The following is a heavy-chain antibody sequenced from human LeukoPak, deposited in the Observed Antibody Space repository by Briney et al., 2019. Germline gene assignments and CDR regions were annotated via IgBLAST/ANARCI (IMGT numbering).Heavy chain of an antibody. J-gene: IGHJ1*01. CDR1: VGTHSSYA. Sequence: SVNVSCKASVGTHSSYAISWVGQAPGQELEGMGRIIPIFGIANYAQKFQGRVTITADKSTSTAYMELSSMRSEDTVVYYCASNMRRSGYLEYIKHWAQGSEVTVSS. CDR2: IIPIFGIA. V-gene: IGHV1-69*04. CDR3: ASNMRRSGYLEYIKH. D-gene: IGHD3-3*01.